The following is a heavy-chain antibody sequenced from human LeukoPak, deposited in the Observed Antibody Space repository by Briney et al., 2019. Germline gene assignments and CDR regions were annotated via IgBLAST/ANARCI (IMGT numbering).Heavy chain of an antibody. CDR1: GYTFTSYD. V-gene: IGHV1-8*01. Sequence: ASVKVSCKASGYTFTSYDINWVRQATGQGLEWMGWMNPNSGNTGYAQKFQGRVTMTRNTSISTAYMELSSLRSEDTAVYYCARGLSYYYDSSGYSSWFDPWGQGTLVTVSS. D-gene: IGHD3-22*01. J-gene: IGHJ5*02. CDR3: ARGLSYYYDSSGYSSWFDP. CDR2: MNPNSGNT.